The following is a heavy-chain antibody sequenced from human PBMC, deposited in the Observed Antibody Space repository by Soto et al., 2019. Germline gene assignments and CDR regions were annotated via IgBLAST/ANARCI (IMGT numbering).Heavy chain of an antibody. Sequence: QVQLVESGGGVVQPGTSLRLSCGGSGFTFRSYVIHWVRQAPGKGLQWVALTSDDGSNKYYDDSVKGRFTISRDNSRNTVDLQMDSLRLEDTALYYCARWGTTGGLDVWGQGTLVSVSS. CDR2: TSDDGSNK. D-gene: IGHD3-16*01. V-gene: IGHV3-30*19. CDR3: ARWGTTGGLDV. CDR1: GFTFRSYV. J-gene: IGHJ4*02.